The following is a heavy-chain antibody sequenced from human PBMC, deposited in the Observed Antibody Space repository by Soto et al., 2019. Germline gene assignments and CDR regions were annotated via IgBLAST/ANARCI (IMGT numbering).Heavy chain of an antibody. Sequence: GGSLRLSCAASGFTFSNYAMSGVRQAPGKGLEWVSAISGSGGNAYYADSVKGRFTIYRYNSKNTLYLQMNSLRAEDTAVYYCAKAPSRWADYWGQGALVTVS. D-gene: IGHD1-26*01. CDR1: GFTFSNYA. V-gene: IGHV3-23*01. J-gene: IGHJ4*02. CDR2: ISGSGGNA. CDR3: AKAPSRWADY.